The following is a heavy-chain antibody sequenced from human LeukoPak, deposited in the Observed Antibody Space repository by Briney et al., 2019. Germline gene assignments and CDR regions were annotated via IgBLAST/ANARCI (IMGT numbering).Heavy chain of an antibody. D-gene: IGHD3-9*01. V-gene: IGHV3-21*01. CDR1: GFTFSSYS. CDR3: ARGPRSQYYDILTGPFDY. CDR2: ISSSSSYI. Sequence: GGSLRLSCAASGFTFSSYSMSWVRQAPGKGLEWVSSISSSSSYIYYADSVKGRFTISRDNAKNSLYLQMNSLRAEDTAVYYCARGPRSQYYDILTGPFDYWGQGTLVTVSS. J-gene: IGHJ4*02.